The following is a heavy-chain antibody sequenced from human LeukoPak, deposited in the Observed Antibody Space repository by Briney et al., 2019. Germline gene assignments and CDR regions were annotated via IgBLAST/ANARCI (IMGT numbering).Heavy chain of an antibody. CDR3: ARGPVPAAKVSWFDP. V-gene: IGHV4-34*01. D-gene: IGHD2-2*01. J-gene: IGHJ5*02. Sequence: SETQSLTCAVYGGSFSGYYWSWIRQPPGKGLEWIGEINHSGSTNYNPSLKSRVTISVDTSKNQFSLKLSSVTAADTAVYYCARGPVPAAKVSWFDPWGQGTLVTVSS. CDR1: GGSFSGYY. CDR2: INHSGST.